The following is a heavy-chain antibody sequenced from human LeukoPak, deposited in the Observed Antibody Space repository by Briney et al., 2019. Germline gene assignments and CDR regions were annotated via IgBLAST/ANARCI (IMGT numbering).Heavy chain of an antibody. J-gene: IGHJ3*02. V-gene: IGHV3-30*02. CDR1: GVTFSGYG. CDR3: AKDRSNPHDAFDI. D-gene: IGHD4-11*01. CDR2: IRFDGSNK. Sequence: PGGSLRLSCAASGVTFSGYGMHWVRQAPGQGREWVAFIRFDGSNKYYADSVKGRFTISRDSSKNTLYLRMNSLRAEDTAVYYCAKDRSNPHDAFDIWGQGTMVTVSS.